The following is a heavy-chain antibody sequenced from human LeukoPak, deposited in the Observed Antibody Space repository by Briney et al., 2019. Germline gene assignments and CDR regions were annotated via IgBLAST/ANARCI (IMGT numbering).Heavy chain of an antibody. V-gene: IGHV1-69*06. D-gene: IGHD2-15*01. CDR1: GGTFSSYA. Sequence: SVKVSCKASGGTFSSYAISWVRQAPGQGLEWMGGIIPIFGTANYAQKFQGRVTITADKSTSTAYMELSSLRSEDTAVYYCARGVVVIAATPTGWFDPWGQGTLVTVSS. CDR3: ARGVVVIAATPTGWFDP. CDR2: IIPIFGTA. J-gene: IGHJ5*02.